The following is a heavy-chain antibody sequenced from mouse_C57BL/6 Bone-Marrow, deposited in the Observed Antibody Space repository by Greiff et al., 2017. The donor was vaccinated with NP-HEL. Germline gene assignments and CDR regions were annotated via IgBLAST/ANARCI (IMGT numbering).Heavy chain of an antibody. V-gene: IGHV1-26*01. D-gene: IGHD2-2*01. CDR2: INPNNGGT. CDR3: ARWGLYGYVVAY. CDR1: GYTFTDYY. Sequence: VQLQQSGPELVKPGASVKISCKASGYTFTDYYMNWVKQSHGKSLEWIGDINPNNGGTSYNQKFKGKATLTVDKSSSTAYMELRSLTSEDSAVYYCARWGLYGYVVAYWGQGTLVTVSA. J-gene: IGHJ3*01.